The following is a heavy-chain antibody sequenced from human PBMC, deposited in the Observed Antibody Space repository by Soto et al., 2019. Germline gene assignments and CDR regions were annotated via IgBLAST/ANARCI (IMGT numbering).Heavy chain of an antibody. V-gene: IGHV4-59*01. Sequence: PSETLSLACTVSGGSISSYYWSWIRQPPGKGLEWIGYIYYSGSTNYNPSLKSRVTISVDTSKNQFSLKLSSVTAADTAVYYCAREGYRSSTSSPDAFDTWGQGTMVS. CDR3: AREGYRSSTSSPDAFDT. CDR2: IYYSGST. CDR1: GGSISSYY. J-gene: IGHJ3*02. D-gene: IGHD2-2*01.